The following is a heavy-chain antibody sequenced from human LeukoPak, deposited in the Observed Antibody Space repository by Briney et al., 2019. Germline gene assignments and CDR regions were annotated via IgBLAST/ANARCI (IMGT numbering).Heavy chain of an antibody. D-gene: IGHD4-17*01. V-gene: IGHV3-23*01. CDR2: ISGSGGST. CDR3: AKGGIICGDSLCYMDV. J-gene: IGHJ6*03. Sequence: PGGSLTLPRAPSGFTFSSYAMKWVRQAPRKGLEWVSVISGSGGSTYYADSVKGRFPISRDNSKNTLYLQMNSLRAEDKAVYYCAKGGIICGDSLCYMDVWAKGTTVTVSS. CDR1: GFTFSSYA.